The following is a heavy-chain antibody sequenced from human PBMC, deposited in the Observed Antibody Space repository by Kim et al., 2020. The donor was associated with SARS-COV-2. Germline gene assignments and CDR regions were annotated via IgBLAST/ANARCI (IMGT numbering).Heavy chain of an antibody. D-gene: IGHD4-17*01. CDR1: GFTFSSYS. Sequence: GGSLRLSCAASGFTFSSYSMNWVRQAPGKGLEWVSYISSSSSTIYYADSVKGRFTISRDNAKNSLYLQMNSLRDEDTAVYYCARDLAQNGDYVAGVDYWGQGTLVTVSS. V-gene: IGHV3-48*02. J-gene: IGHJ4*02. CDR2: ISSSSSTI. CDR3: ARDLAQNGDYVAGVDY.